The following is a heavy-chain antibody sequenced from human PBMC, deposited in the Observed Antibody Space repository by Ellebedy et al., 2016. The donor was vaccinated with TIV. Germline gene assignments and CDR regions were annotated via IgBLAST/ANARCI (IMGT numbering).Heavy chain of an antibody. CDR2: IIPIFGTP. D-gene: IGHD3-10*01. Sequence: SVKVSXXASGGTFSNYAISWVRQAPGQGLEWMGGIIPIFGTPNYAQKFQGRVTITADESTSTVYMELSSLRSEDTAVYYCATGPRTRYYYGSWSYYFDNWGQGTQVTVSS. J-gene: IGHJ4*02. CDR1: GGTFSNYA. CDR3: ATGPRTRYYYGSWSYYFDN. V-gene: IGHV1-69*13.